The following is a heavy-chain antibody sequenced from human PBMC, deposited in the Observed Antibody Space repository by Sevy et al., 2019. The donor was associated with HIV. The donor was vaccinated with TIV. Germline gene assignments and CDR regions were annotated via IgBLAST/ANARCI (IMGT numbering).Heavy chain of an antibody. D-gene: IGHD2-2*01. CDR3: AKDPTRRGKGDY. Sequence: GGSLRLSCAASGFTFSSYAMSWVRQAPGKGLEWVSGISGSGGSTYYADSVKGRFTISRDKSKNTLYLQMNSLTAEDTAVYYCAKDPTRRGKGDYWGQGTLVTVSS. V-gene: IGHV3-23*01. CDR1: GFTFSSYA. CDR2: ISGSGGST. J-gene: IGHJ4*02.